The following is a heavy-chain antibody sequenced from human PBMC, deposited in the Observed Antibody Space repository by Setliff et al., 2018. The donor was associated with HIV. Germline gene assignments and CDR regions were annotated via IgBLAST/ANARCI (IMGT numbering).Heavy chain of an antibody. V-gene: IGHV3-30*02. Sequence: AGGSLRLSCAASGFTFSSYGMHWVRQPPGKGLEWVAFIRYDGSNKYYEDSVQGRFTISRDNSKNTLYLQMNSLRAEDTAVYYCAKDRSNYYYYMDVWGKGTTVTVSS. CDR3: AKDRSNYYYYMDV. CDR1: GFTFSSYG. CDR2: IRYDGSNK. J-gene: IGHJ6*03.